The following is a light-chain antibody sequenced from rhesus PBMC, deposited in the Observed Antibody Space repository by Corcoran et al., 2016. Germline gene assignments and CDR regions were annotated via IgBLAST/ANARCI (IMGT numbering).Light chain of an antibody. V-gene: IGKV1-69*01. Sequence: DIQMTQSPSSLSASVGDRVTITCRASQGISNWLAWYQQKPGKGPKLLIYRASYLETVVPSRFSVSRSGTDFTHTISSLQTEDIATYYCQQHDNSPWTFGQGTKVEIK. CDR1: QGISNW. J-gene: IGKJ1*01. CDR3: QQHDNSPWT. CDR2: RAS.